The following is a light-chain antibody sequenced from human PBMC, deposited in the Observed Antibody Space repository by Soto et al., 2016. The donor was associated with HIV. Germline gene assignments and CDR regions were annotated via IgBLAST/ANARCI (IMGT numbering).Light chain of an antibody. CDR2: QTS. Sequence: DIQMTQSPSTLSAFVGDTVTISCRASQSVNKWLAWYQQKPGNAPKVLIDQTSTLERGVPSRFSGRGSGTEFTLTISSLQPDDSATYYCQQYISHSTFGQGTKVEIK. J-gene: IGKJ1*01. CDR3: QQYISHST. V-gene: IGKV1-5*03. CDR1: QSVNKW.